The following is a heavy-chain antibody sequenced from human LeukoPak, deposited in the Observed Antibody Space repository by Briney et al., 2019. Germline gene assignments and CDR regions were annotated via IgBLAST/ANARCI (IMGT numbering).Heavy chain of an antibody. CDR2: ISAYNGNT. CDR1: SYTFTNYA. J-gene: IGHJ4*02. D-gene: IGHD6-19*01. CDR3: ARGGSSGWRTPNDDY. V-gene: IGHV1-18*01. Sequence: ASVKVSCKASSYTFTNYAFTWVRQAPGQGLEWMGWISAYNGNTNYGQKLQGRVTMTTDTSTSTAYMELRSLKSDDTAVYYCARGGSSGWRTPNDDYWGQGTLVTVSS.